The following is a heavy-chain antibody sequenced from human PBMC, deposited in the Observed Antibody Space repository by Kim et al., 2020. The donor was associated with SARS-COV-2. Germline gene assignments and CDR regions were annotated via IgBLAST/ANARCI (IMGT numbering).Heavy chain of an antibody. Sequence: ASVKVSCKASGYTFTSYAMHWVRQAPGQRLEWMGWINAGNGNTKYSQKFQGRVTITRDTSASTAYMELSSLRSEDTAVYHCARTKRGYSSSWDLDYWGQGTLVTVSS. CDR3: ARTKRGYSSSWDLDY. D-gene: IGHD6-13*01. CDR2: INAGNGNT. V-gene: IGHV1-3*01. J-gene: IGHJ4*02. CDR1: GYTFTSYA.